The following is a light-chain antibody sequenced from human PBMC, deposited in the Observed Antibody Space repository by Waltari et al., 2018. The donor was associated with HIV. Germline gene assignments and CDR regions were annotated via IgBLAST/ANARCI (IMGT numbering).Light chain of an antibody. CDR2: DAS. CDR3: QQRTKWPT. J-gene: IGKJ4*01. CDR1: QSVFTY. V-gene: IGKV3-11*01. Sequence: EIVLIQSPATLSLSPGERATLSCRASQSVFTYLTWYQQKPGQAPRLLIYDASNRATGIPARFSASGSGTDFTLTISSLEPEDFAVYFCQQRTKWPTFGGGTKVEIK.